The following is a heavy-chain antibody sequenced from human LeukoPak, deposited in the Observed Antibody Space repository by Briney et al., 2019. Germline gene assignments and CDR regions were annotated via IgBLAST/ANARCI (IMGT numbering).Heavy chain of an antibody. Sequence: ASVKVSCKASGYTFTSYYMHWVRQAPGQRLEWMGIINPSGASTTNAQKFQGRVTMTRDMSTSTVYMDLISLRSEDTAVYYCARAHLSGYFDYWGQGTLVTVSS. CDR3: ARAHLSGYFDY. CDR1: GYTFTSYY. CDR2: INPSGAST. J-gene: IGHJ4*02. D-gene: IGHD3-10*01. V-gene: IGHV1-46*01.